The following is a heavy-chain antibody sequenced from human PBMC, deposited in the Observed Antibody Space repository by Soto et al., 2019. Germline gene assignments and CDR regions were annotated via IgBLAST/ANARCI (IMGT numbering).Heavy chain of an antibody. J-gene: IGHJ4*02. V-gene: IGHV4-30-2*01. Sequence: SETLSLTCAVSGGSISSGGYSWSWIRQPPGKGLEWIGYIYHSGSTYYNPSLKSRVTILVDRSKNQFSLKLGSVTAADTAVYYCARGEVVALGYWGQGTLVTVSS. CDR2: IYHSGST. D-gene: IGHD2-15*01. CDR3: ARGEVVALGY. CDR1: GGSISSGGYS.